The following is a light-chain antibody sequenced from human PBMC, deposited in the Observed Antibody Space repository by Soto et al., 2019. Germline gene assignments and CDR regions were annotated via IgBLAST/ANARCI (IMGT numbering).Light chain of an antibody. Sequence: GDRVTITCRASQSINARLAWHQQKPGKVPKVLIYDASNLKSGVPSRFSGSGSGTEFTLTISSLQPDDFATYYCQQYYTYPWTFGQGTKV. V-gene: IGKV1-5*01. CDR3: QQYYTYPWT. CDR2: DAS. CDR1: QSINAR. J-gene: IGKJ1*01.